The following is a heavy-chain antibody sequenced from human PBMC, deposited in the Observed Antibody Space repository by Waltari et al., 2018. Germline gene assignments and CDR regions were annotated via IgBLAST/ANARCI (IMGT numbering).Heavy chain of an antibody. CDR1: GFTFSSYW. J-gene: IGHJ1*01. V-gene: IGHV3-7*01. CDR3: ARDGSADTAEYFQH. Sequence: EVQLLESGGGLVQPGGSLRLSCAASGFTFSSYWMSWVRQAPGKGLEWVANIKQDGSEKYYVDSVKGRFTISRDNAKNSLYLQMNSLRAEDTAVYYCARDGSADTAEYFQHWGQGTLVTVSS. CDR2: IKQDGSEK. D-gene: IGHD3-16*01.